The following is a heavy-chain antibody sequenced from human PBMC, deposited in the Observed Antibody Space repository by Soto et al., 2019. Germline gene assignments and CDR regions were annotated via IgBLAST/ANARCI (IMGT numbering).Heavy chain of an antibody. V-gene: IGHV1-18*01. Sequence: QVQLVQSGAEVKKPGASVKVSCKASGYMFSTYGITWVRQAPGQGLEWMGWISAYNGNIDYAQNLQGRVTMTIDTSTSTAYMELRSLRSDDTAVDYCARIYGSGSYFLPFEYWGQGTLVSVSS. CDR3: ARIYGSGSYFLPFEY. D-gene: IGHD3-10*01. CDR1: GYMFSTYG. CDR2: ISAYNGNI. J-gene: IGHJ4*02.